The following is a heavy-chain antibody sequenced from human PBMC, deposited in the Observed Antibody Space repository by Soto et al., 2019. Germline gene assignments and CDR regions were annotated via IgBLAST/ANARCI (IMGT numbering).Heavy chain of an antibody. CDR2: ISFDGNNK. CDR3: VKGDLDTAVVNSPDAFDF. J-gene: IGHJ3*01. D-gene: IGHD5-18*01. Sequence: QVKLVESGGGVVQPGRSLRLSFEASGFIFNDYGMHWVRQAPGKGLDWVAVISFDGNNKYYAQSVKGRFTISRDNSKNTLFLHMDSLRREDTAVYHCVKGDLDTAVVNSPDAFDFWGQGTMVTVSS. CDR1: GFIFNDYG. V-gene: IGHV3-30*18.